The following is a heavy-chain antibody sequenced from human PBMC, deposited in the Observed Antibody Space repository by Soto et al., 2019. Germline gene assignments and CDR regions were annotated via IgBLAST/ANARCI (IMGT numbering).Heavy chain of an antibody. V-gene: IGHV3-15*07. CDR2: IKSKIDGGTT. J-gene: IGHJ4*01. CDR3: TTDSHFTMTLARFDF. Sequence: EVQLVESGGDLVKPGGSLRLSCAASGFTFSDAWINWVRQAPGKGLEWVGRIKSKIDGGTTDFAAPVKGRFAISRDDSKNMVFMQMTSLKTEDTAVYFCTTDSHFTMTLARFDFWGHGTLVTVSS. CDR1: GFTFSDAW. D-gene: IGHD3-3*02.